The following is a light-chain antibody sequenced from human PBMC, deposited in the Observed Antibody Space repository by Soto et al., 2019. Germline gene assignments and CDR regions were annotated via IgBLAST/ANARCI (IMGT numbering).Light chain of an antibody. V-gene: IGKV1-39*01. J-gene: IGKJ5*01. CDR1: QSISSS. CDR3: QQRDSTPFT. CDR2: TTS. Sequence: DSQMAQSPSSLSASVGDIVTITCRASQSISSSLNWYQQKPGKAPKLLIYTTSTLQSEVPSRFSGSGSGTDFTLTISSLQPEDFATYYCQQRDSTPFTFGQGTRVEIK.